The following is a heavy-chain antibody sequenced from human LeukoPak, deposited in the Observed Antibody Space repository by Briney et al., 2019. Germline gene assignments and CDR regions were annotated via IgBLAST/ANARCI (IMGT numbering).Heavy chain of an antibody. CDR3: ARDRFRYCSGAYCSHFEF. D-gene: IGHD2-15*01. J-gene: IGHJ4*02. Sequence: SLRLSCSASGFIFDDYAMHWVRQAPGKGLEWVSGINWNSGTIGYADSVKGRFTISRDNAKNSLYLQMNSLRADDMAFYYCARDRFRYCSGAYCSHFEFWGQGTLVSVSS. CDR1: GFIFDDYA. V-gene: IGHV3-9*03. CDR2: INWNSGTI.